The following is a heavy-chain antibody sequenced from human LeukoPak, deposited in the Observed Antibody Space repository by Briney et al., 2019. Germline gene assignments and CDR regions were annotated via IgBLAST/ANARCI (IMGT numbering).Heavy chain of an antibody. Sequence: GGSLRLSCAASGFTFSNYTMNWVRQAPGKGLEWVSAISGSGGSTYYADSVKGRFTISRDNSKNTLYLQMNSLRAEDTAVYYCTKEPTSRSSSVFDIWGQGTMVTVSS. CDR1: GFTFSNYT. D-gene: IGHD6-13*01. CDR2: ISGSGGST. J-gene: IGHJ3*02. V-gene: IGHV3-23*01. CDR3: TKEPTSRSSSVFDI.